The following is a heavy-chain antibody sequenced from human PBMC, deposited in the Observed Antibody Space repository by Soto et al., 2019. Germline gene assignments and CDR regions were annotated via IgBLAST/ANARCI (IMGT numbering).Heavy chain of an antibody. V-gene: IGHV3-23*01. Sequence: EVQLLESGGGLVQPGGSLRLSCAASGFTFSSYAMSWVRQVPGKGLEWVSAISGSGGTTYYADSVKGRFTFSRDNSKNTLYLQMNSLRAEDTAVYYCAKTANGWFRAFDIWGQGTMVTVSS. J-gene: IGHJ3*02. D-gene: IGHD6-19*01. CDR1: GFTFSSYA. CDR3: AKTANGWFRAFDI. CDR2: ISGSGGTT.